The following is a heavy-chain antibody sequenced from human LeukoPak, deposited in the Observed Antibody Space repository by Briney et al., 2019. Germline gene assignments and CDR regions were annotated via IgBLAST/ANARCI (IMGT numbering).Heavy chain of an antibody. D-gene: IGHD2-2*01. CDR1: GFTFSTYA. CDR3: AEGRAGYCSSTSCPEEVDY. V-gene: IGHV3-23*01. CDR2: ISGSGGTT. Sequence: GGSLRLSCAASGFTFSTYAMNWVRQTPGKGLEWVSFISGSGGTTYYADSVKGRFTISRDNSKNTLYLQMNSLRAEDTAVYYCAEGRAGYCSSTSCPEEVDYWGQGTLVTVSS. J-gene: IGHJ4*02.